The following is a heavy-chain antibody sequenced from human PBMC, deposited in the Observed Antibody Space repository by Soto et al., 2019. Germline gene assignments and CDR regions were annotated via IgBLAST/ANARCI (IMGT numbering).Heavy chain of an antibody. CDR1: GGSVSSGSYY. J-gene: IGHJ6*02. CDR2: IYYSGST. V-gene: IGHV4-61*01. Sequence: QVQLQESGPGLVKPSETLSLTCTVSGGSVSSGSYYWSWIRQPPGKGLEWIGYIYYSGSTNYNPLLKSRLTISVDPAKNQFSLKLSSVTAADTAASYCPRENLDGTADYYCYYSMDVWGQGTTVTVSS. CDR3: PRENLDGTADYYCYYSMDV. D-gene: IGHD1-1*01.